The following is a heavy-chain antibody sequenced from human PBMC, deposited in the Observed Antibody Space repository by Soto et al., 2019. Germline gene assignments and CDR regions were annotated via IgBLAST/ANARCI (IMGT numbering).Heavy chain of an antibody. J-gene: IGHJ4*02. V-gene: IGHV3-30*18. CDR3: AKDRQGEIDY. CDR1: GFTFSTYS. Sequence: GGSLRLSCAASGFTFSTYSMNWVRQAPGKGLEWVAVISYDGSNKYYADSVKGRFTISRDNSKNTLYLQMNSLRAEDTAVYYCAKDRQGEIDYWGQGTLVTVSS. D-gene: IGHD3-16*01. CDR2: ISYDGSNK.